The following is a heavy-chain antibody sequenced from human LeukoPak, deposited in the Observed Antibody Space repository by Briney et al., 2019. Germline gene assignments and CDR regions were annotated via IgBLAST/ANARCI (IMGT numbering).Heavy chain of an antibody. J-gene: IGHJ4*02. CDR3: ARGGSYYYDSSGYYYFDY. CDR2: IYSGGST. V-gene: IGHV3-66*01. CDR1: GFTFSSYA. Sequence: GKSLRLSCAASGFTFSSYAMSWVRQAPGKGLEWVSVIYSGGSTYYADSVKGRFTISRDNSKNTLYLQMNSLRGGDTAVYYCARGGSYYYDSSGYYYFDYWGQGTLVTVSS. D-gene: IGHD3-22*01.